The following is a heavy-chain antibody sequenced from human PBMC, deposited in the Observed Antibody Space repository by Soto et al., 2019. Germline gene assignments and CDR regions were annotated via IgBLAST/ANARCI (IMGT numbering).Heavy chain of an antibody. CDR3: ARVSGYYLPDY. J-gene: IGHJ4*02. V-gene: IGHV1-3*05. CDR2: INAGNGNT. D-gene: IGHD5-12*01. CDR1: GYTFTNYA. Sequence: QVQLVQSGAEEKKPGASVKVSCKASGYTFTNYATHWVRQAPGQRLEWMGWINAGNGNTKYSQKFQGSVTITRDTSACTAYMELSSLRSEDTAVYYCARVSGYYLPDYWGQGTLVTVSS.